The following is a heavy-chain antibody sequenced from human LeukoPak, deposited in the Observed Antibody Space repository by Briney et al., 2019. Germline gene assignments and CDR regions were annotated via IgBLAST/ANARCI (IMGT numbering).Heavy chain of an antibody. D-gene: IGHD3-22*01. CDR2: IYYSGTT. CDR3: ARDVKTYYYDSSGYWNDDAFDI. CDR1: GGSFSSSDYY. J-gene: IGHJ3*02. V-gene: IGHV4-39*07. Sequence: SETLSLTCTVSGGSFSSSDYYWGWIRQPPGKGLEWIGSIYYSGTTYYNPSLKSRVTISVDTSKKQFSLKLRSVTAADTAVYYCARDVKTYYYDSSGYWNDDAFDIWGQGTMVTVSS.